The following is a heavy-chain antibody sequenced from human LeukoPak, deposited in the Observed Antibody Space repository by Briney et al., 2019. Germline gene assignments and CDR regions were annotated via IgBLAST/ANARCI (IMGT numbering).Heavy chain of an antibody. CDR1: GFTFSSYL. CDR2: INTDGSST. V-gene: IGHV3-74*01. Sequence: GGSLRLSCAAPGFTFSSYLMHWVRQAPGKGLVWVSRINTDGSSTNYADSVKGRFTISRDNAKNTLYLQMNSLRAEDTAVYYCARIGPTVTSLNWGQGTLVTVSS. D-gene: IGHD4-17*01. CDR3: ARIGPTVTSLN. J-gene: IGHJ4*02.